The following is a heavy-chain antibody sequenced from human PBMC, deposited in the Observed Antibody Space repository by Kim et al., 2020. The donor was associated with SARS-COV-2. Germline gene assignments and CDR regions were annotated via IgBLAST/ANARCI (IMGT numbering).Heavy chain of an antibody. J-gene: IGHJ3*02. CDR2: ISSSSSYI. V-gene: IGHV3-21*01. CDR1: GFTFSSYS. D-gene: IGHD6-13*01. Sequence: GGSLRLSCAASGFTFSSYSMNWVRQAPGKGLEWVSSISSSSSYIYYADSVKGRFTISRDNAKNSLYLQMNSLRAEDTAVYYCAIPFIHRQQLANDAFDIWGQGTMVTVSS. CDR3: AIPFIHRQQLANDAFDI.